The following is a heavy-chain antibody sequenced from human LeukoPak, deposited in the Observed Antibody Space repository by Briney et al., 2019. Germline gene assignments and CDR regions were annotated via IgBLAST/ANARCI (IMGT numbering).Heavy chain of an antibody. V-gene: IGHV4-34*01. CDR2: IHHSGST. CDR1: GGSFSGCY. J-gene: IGHJ6*03. Sequence: SETLSLTCAVYGGSFSGCYWSWIRQPPGKGLEWIGQIHHSGSTRYSPSLEGRVTISVDTSKNLFSLKLSSVTAADTAVYYCARVRDTTMGSVHYYYMDVWGKGTTVTVSS. D-gene: IGHD5-18*01. CDR3: ARVRDTTMGSVHYYYMDV.